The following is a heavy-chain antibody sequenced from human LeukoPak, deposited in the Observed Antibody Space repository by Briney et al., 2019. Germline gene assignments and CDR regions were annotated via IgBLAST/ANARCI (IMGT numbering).Heavy chain of an antibody. J-gene: IGHJ4*02. D-gene: IGHD3-3*01. CDR3: ARTLFGVVTAYYFGY. CDR2: ISSSSSYI. CDR1: GFTFSSYG. Sequence: PGGSLRLSCAASGFTFSSYGMHWVRQAPGKGLEWVSSISSSSSYIYYADSVKGRFTISRDNAKNSLYLQMNSLRAEDTAVYYCARTLFGVVTAYYFGYWGQGTLVTVSS. V-gene: IGHV3-21*01.